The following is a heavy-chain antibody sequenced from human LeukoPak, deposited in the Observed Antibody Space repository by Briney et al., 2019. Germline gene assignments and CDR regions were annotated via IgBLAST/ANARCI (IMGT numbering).Heavy chain of an antibody. Sequence: SETLSLTCTVSGGSISNYYWSWIRQPPGKGLEWIGYIYYSGTTNYNPSLKSRVTISVDTSKNQFSLKLNSVSAADTAVYYCARGVYIAAAQYGYWGQGTLVTVSS. CDR2: IYYSGTT. D-gene: IGHD6-13*01. J-gene: IGHJ4*02. CDR3: ARGVYIAAAQYGY. V-gene: IGHV4-59*01. CDR1: GGSISNYY.